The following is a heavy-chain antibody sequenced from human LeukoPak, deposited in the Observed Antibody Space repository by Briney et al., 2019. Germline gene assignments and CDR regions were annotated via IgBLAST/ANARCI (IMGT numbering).Heavy chain of an antibody. V-gene: IGHV1-69*01. D-gene: IGHD5-12*01. Sequence: ASVKVSCTASGGTFTSYAIRWVGQAPGQGNEWKGGIIPIFGTANYAQKFQGRVTITADQSTSTAYMELSILRSEDTAVYYCARGLQYSGYDYDYWGQGTLVTVSS. J-gene: IGHJ4*02. CDR2: IIPIFGTA. CDR3: ARGLQYSGYDYDY. CDR1: GGTFTSYA.